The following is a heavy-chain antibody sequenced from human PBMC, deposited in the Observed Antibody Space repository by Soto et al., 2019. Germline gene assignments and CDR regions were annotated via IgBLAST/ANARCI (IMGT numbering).Heavy chain of an antibody. J-gene: IGHJ6*02. V-gene: IGHV3-30-3*01. CDR2: ISYDGSNK. D-gene: IGHD6-19*01. Sequence: QVQLVESGGGVVQPGRSLRLSCAASGFTFSSYAMHWVRQAPGKGLEWVAVISYDGSNKYYADSVKGRFTISRDNFKNTLYLQMNSLRAEDTAVYYCVRVAVAGTGDYYYYYGMDVWGQGTTVTVS. CDR3: VRVAVAGTGDYYYYYGMDV. CDR1: GFTFSSYA.